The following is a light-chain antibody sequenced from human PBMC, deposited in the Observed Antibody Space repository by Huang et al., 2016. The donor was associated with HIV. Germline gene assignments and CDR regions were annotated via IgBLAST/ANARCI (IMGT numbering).Light chain of an antibody. V-gene: IGKV3-15*01. CDR3: QQYDDWPPVT. Sequence: VMTQSPDTLSVSPGEGATLLCRASQSLSTNLAWYQQKPGQPPRLLIDGASTRATGVPARFSGSGSGTDFTLTISSLQPEDFAVYYCQQYDDWPPVTFGPGTKVDLK. J-gene: IGKJ3*01. CDR1: QSLSTN. CDR2: GAS.